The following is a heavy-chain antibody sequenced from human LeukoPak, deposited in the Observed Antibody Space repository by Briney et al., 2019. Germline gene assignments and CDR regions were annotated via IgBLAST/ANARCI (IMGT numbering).Heavy chain of an antibody. D-gene: IGHD3-10*01. J-gene: IGHJ4*02. CDR3: ARGRTYYYGSGSNIPFDY. CDR2: INPNSGGT. V-gene: IGHV1-2*02. Sequence: ASVKVSCKASGYTFTGYYMHWVRQAPGQGLEWMGWINPNSGGTNYAQKFQGRVTMTRDTSISTAYMELSRLRSDDTAVYYCARGRTYYYGSGSNIPFDYWGQGTLVTVSS. CDR1: GYTFTGYY.